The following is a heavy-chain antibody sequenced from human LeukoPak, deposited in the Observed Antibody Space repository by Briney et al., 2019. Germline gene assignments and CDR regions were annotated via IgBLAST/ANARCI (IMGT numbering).Heavy chain of an antibody. CDR3: AKGYCSSTTCSVDY. V-gene: IGHV3-30*02. D-gene: IGHD2-2*01. J-gene: IGHJ4*02. Sequence: GGSLRLSCPASGFTFSSYGMHWVRQAPGKGLEWVAFIRHDGSNKYYADSVKGRFTISRDNFKNTLYLQMNSLRAEDTAVYYCAKGYCSSTTCSVDYWGQGTLVTVSS. CDR2: IRHDGSNK. CDR1: GFTFSSYG.